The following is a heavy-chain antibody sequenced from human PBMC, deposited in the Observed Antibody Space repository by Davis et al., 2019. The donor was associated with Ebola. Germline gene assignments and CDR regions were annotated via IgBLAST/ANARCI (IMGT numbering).Heavy chain of an antibody. J-gene: IGHJ6*03. CDR3: ARRYREYSYNLDV. CDR1: GGSIRGYY. V-gene: IGHV4-59*08. Sequence: SETLSLTCNVSGGSIRGYYWSWIRQPPGKGLEYIGHIYYSGSTTYNPTFKSRAMLTVDMYKNQFSLRLSSVTAADTAIYYCARRYREYSYNLDVWGQGTTVSVSS. CDR2: IYYSGST. D-gene: IGHD5-18*01.